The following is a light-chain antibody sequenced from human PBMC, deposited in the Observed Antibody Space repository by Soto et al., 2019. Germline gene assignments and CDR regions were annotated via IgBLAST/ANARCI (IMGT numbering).Light chain of an antibody. J-gene: IGKJ1*01. CDR1: QSVSSN. CDR2: GAS. CDR3: QQYADWPRT. V-gene: IGKV3-15*01. Sequence: EIVLTQSPATLSVSPGERATLSCRASQSVSSNLAWYQQKPGQAPRFLIYGASTRATGIPARFSGSGSGTEFTLTISSLQSGDFAVYYCQQYADWPRTFGQGTKVDIK.